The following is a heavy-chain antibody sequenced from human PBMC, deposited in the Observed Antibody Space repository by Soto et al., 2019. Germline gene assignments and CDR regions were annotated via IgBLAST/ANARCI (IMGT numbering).Heavy chain of an antibody. V-gene: IGHV4-39*01. D-gene: IGHD3-22*01. CDR2: IYYSGST. Sequence: SETLSLTCTVSGGSISSSSYYWGWIRQPPGKGLEWIGSIYYSGSTYYNPSLKSRVTISVDTSKNQFSLKLSSVTAADTAVYYCARHESRDPARVYYFDYWGQGTLVTVSS. J-gene: IGHJ4*02. CDR3: ARHESRDPARVYYFDY. CDR1: GGSISSSSYY.